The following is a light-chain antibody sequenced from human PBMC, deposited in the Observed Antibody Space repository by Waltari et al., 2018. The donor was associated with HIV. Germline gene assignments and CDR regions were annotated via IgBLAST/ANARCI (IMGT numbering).Light chain of an antibody. V-gene: IGKV1-39*01. CDR2: AAS. CDR1: QIISNY. J-gene: IGKJ1*01. Sequence: DIQMTQSPSSMSASVGDRVTITCRASQIISNYLNWYQVKPGKAPKLLIYAASTLQSGVPSRFGGSGSGTDFTLTISSLQPDDFATYYCQQSYHSPRTFGQGTKVEIK. CDR3: QQSYHSPRT.